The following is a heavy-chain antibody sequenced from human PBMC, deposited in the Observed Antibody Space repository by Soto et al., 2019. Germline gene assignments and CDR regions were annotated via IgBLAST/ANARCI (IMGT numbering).Heavy chain of an antibody. J-gene: IGHJ4*02. CDR1: GGSLSDYH. CDR2: ISHSGVT. V-gene: IGHV4-59*01. D-gene: IGHD2-15*01. CDR3: ARWAYSASFDY. Sequence: SETLSLTCTVSGGSLSDYHWSWIRQSPGEGLEWIGQISHSGVTRFNPSLKSRVTISIDSSKKQFSLILGSVDTADTAIYYCARWAYSASFDYWGQGTLVTVSS.